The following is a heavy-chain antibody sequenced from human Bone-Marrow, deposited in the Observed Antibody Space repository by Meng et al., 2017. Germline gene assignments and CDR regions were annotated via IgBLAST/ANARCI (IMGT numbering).Heavy chain of an antibody. Sequence: QGRVVQSGGEVKKPGASVKASCKPSGYNFPDYYIHWVRRAPGQGLEWMGRINPKSGDTHYAQKFQARVTMTGDTSISTAYMELSGLRSDDTAMYYCARDEDISAAGKLFGDYWGQGTLVTVSS. CDR3: ARDEDISAAGKLFGDY. J-gene: IGHJ4*02. D-gene: IGHD6-25*01. CDR2: INPKSGDT. V-gene: IGHV1-2*06. CDR1: GYNFPDYY.